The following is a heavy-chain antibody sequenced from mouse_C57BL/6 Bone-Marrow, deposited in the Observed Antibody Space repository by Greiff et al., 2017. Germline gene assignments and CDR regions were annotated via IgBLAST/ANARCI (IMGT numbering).Heavy chain of an antibody. CDR3: GRSPAYGSRWYLDV. CDR1: DYTFTNYD. D-gene: IGHD1-1*01. CDR2: IFPGDGRT. J-gene: IGHJ1*01. V-gene: IGHV1S56*01. Sequence: QVQLQQSGADLVKPGASLKLSCKASDYTFTNYDIHWVRQRPEQGLEWIGWIFPGDGRTEYNERFKGKATLTTDKSSSTAYMQLSRLTSEDCAVYFCGRSPAYGSRWYLDVWGAGTTVTVSS.